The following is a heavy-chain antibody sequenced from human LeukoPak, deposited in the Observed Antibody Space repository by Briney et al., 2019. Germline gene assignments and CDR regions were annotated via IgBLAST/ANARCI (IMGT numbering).Heavy chain of an antibody. CDR3: AKVEHLTI. CDR2: IQYDGSNK. J-gene: IGHJ4*02. D-gene: IGHD2-2*01. CDR1: GFTFSSYS. Sequence: GGSLRLSCAASGFTFSSYSMNWVRQAPGKGLEWVAFIQYDGSNKYYADSVKGRFTISRDNSKNTLYLQMSSLRADDTAVYYCAKVEHLTIWGQGTLVTVSS. V-gene: IGHV3-30*02.